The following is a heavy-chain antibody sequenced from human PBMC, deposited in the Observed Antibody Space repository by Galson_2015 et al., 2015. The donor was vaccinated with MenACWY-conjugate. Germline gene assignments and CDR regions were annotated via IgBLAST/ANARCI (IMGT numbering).Heavy chain of an antibody. CDR2: INSDGSTT. V-gene: IGHV3-74*01. J-gene: IGHJ5*02. Sequence: SLRLSCAASGFTFSSHWMHWVRHGPGKGLVWVSGINSDGSTTSYADSVKGRYTISRDNAKNTLFLQMNSLRAEDTAVYYCASLFSVRRNWFDPWGQGTLVTVSS. CDR3: ASLFSVRRNWFDP. D-gene: IGHD2-21*01. CDR1: GFTFSSHW.